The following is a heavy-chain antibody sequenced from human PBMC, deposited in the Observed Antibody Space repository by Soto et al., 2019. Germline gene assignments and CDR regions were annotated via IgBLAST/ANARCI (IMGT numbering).Heavy chain of an antibody. Sequence: PSETLSLTCTVSGGSVSSGSYYWSWIRQPPGKGLEWIGYIYYSGSTNYTPSLKSRVTISVDTSKNQFSLKLSSVTAADTAVYYCASRSSSGGSLSFDYWGQGTLVTVSS. CDR3: ASRSSSGGSLSFDY. CDR2: IYYSGST. V-gene: IGHV4-61*01. D-gene: IGHD1-26*01. J-gene: IGHJ4*02. CDR1: GGSVSSGSYY.